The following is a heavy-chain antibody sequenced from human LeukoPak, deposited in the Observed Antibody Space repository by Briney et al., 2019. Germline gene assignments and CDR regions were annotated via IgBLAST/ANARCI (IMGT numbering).Heavy chain of an antibody. CDR1: GFTFSSYA. Sequence: PGGSLRLSCAASGFTFSSYAMSWVRQAPGKGLKWVSTINDNGAGTYYADSVKGRFTISRDNSYNTVSLQMNSLRDEDTGAYYCAKGLRTGVGPYMGYHYYMDVWGKGATVTVSS. CDR3: AKGLRTGVGPYMGYHYYMDV. D-gene: IGHD3-16*01. V-gene: IGHV3-23*01. J-gene: IGHJ6*03. CDR2: INDNGAGT.